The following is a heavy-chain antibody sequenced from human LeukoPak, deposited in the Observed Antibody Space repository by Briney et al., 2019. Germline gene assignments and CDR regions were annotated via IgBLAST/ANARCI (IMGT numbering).Heavy chain of an antibody. V-gene: IGHV4-59*01. CDR1: GGSIRSYY. D-gene: IGHD4-17*01. CDR3: ARDGHGEPYWYFDL. Sequence: SETLSLTCTVSGGSIRSYYWSWIRQPPGKGLEWIGYIYYSGSTNYNPSLKSRVTMSVDTSKDQFSLKLDSVTAADTAVYYCARDGHGEPYWYFDLWGRGTLVTVSS. CDR2: IYYSGST. J-gene: IGHJ2*01.